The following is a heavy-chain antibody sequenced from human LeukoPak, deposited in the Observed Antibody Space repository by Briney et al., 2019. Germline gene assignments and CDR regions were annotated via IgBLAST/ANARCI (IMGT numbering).Heavy chain of an antibody. CDR1: GFTFSSYW. V-gene: IGHV3-7*03. Sequence: PGGSLRLSCAASGFTFSSYWMSWVRQAPGKGLEWVANTKQDGSEKYYVDSVKGRFTISRDNAKNSLYLQMNSLRAEDTAVYYCARSSAAAGTAFNYYYYGMDVWGKGTTVTVSS. J-gene: IGHJ6*04. CDR2: TKQDGSEK. CDR3: ARSSAAAGTAFNYYYYGMDV. D-gene: IGHD6-13*01.